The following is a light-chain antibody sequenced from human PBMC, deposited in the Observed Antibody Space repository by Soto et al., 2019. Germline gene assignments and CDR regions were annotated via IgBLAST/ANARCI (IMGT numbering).Light chain of an antibody. CDR1: QSISSY. CDR3: QQSYSTPPI. CDR2: AAS. J-gene: IGKJ3*01. Sequence: DIQMTQSPSSLSASVGDRVTITCRASQSISSYLNWYQQKPGKAPKLLIYAASSLQSGVPSRFSGSGSGTDFTLNISTLQPQDFATYYCQQSYSTPPIFGPGTKVDIK. V-gene: IGKV1-39*01.